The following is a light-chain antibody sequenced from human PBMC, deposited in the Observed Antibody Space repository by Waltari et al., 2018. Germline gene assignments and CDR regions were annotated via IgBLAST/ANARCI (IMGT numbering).Light chain of an antibody. V-gene: IGKV3-20*01. CDR1: QRFSRT. CDR2: DAS. J-gene: IGKJ1*01. CDR3: QKYGTLPAT. Sequence: EIVLTQSPGTLSLSPGERAPLSCRASQRFSRTLAWYQQKPGQAPRLLIYDASSRATGIPDRFSGSGSGTDFSLTISRLEPEDFAVYYCQKYGTLPATFGQGTKVEIK.